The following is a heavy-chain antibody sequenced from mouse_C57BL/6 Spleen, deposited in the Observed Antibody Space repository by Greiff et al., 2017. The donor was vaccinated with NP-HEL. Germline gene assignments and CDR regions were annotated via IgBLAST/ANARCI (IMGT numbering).Heavy chain of an antibody. D-gene: IGHD1-1*01. Sequence: VQLQQSGPELVKPGASVKLSCKASGYTFTSYDINWVKQRPGQGLEWIGWIYPRDGSSKYNENIKGKVTLSVDTSSSTGYKELHSLTSEDSAVYCCARSGYYGSSSYAMDYWGQGTSVTVSS. CDR2: IYPRDGSS. J-gene: IGHJ4*01. V-gene: IGHV1-85*01. CDR1: GYTFTSYD. CDR3: ARSGYYGSSSYAMDY.